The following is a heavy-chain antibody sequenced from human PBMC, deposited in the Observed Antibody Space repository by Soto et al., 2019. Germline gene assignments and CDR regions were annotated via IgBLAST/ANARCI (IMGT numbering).Heavy chain of an antibody. CDR3: ARSQMRNYYFDY. CDR2: ISYDGSNK. V-gene: IGHV3-30-3*01. Sequence: QVQLVESGGGVVQPGRSLRLSCAASGFTFSSYAMHWVRQAPGKGLEWVAVISYDGSNKYYADSVKGRFTISRDNSKNTLYLQMYSLRAEDTAVYYCARSQMRNYYFDYWGQGTLVTVSS. J-gene: IGHJ4*02. CDR1: GFTFSSYA.